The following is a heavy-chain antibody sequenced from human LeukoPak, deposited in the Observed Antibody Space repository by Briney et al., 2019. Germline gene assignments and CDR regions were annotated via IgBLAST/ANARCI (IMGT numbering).Heavy chain of an antibody. Sequence: PGGSLRLSCVASGFAFRSYVVHWVRQAPGKGLEWVSYIGGGGSTIYYADSVKGRFTISRDNSKNTLYLQMNTLRAEDTAVYYCARGFGELPDYWGQGTLVTVSS. CDR1: GFAFRSYV. J-gene: IGHJ4*02. CDR3: ARGFGELPDY. CDR2: IGGGGSTI. V-gene: IGHV3-NL1*01. D-gene: IGHD3-10*01.